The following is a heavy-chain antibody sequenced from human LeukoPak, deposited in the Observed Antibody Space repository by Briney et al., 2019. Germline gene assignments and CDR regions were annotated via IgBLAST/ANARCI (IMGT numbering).Heavy chain of an antibody. CDR3: ALLVVPAFDP. Sequence: ASVKVSCKASGYTFTNYAMHWVRQAPGQRLEWMGWINPNSGGTNYAQKFQGRVTMTRDTSISTAYMELSRLGSDDTAVYYCALLVVPAFDPWGQGTLVTVSS. D-gene: IGHD2-2*01. J-gene: IGHJ5*02. V-gene: IGHV1-2*02. CDR2: INPNSGGT. CDR1: GYTFTNYA.